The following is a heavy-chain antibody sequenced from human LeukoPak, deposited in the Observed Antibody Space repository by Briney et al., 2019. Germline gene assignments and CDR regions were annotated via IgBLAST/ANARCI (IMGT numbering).Heavy chain of an antibody. V-gene: IGHV3-74*01. D-gene: IGHD5-18*01. J-gene: IGHJ4*02. CDR2: INSDGSST. Sequence: GGSLRLSCAASGFTFSNYWMHWVRQAPGKGLVWVSRINSDGSSTTYADSVKGRFTISRDNGQNTLYLQMSSLRAEDTAVYYCAREGRGYSYAFEYWGQGTLVTVSS. CDR1: GFTFSNYW. CDR3: AREGRGYSYAFEY.